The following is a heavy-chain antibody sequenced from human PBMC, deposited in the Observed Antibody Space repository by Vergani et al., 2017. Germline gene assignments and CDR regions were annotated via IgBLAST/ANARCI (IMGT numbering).Heavy chain of an antibody. CDR2: INPNSGGT. CDR1: GYTFTGHY. D-gene: IGHD4-17*01. J-gene: IGHJ6*02. Sequence: QVHLVQSGAEVQKPGASVKVSCKASGYTFTGHYMHWVRQTPGQGLEWMGWINPNSGGTNYAQKFQGRVTMTRDTSISTAYMELSRLRSDDTAVYYCARKPLVYGDYRDYYYYGMDVWGQGTTVTVSS. V-gene: IGHV1-2*02. CDR3: ARKPLVYGDYRDYYYYGMDV.